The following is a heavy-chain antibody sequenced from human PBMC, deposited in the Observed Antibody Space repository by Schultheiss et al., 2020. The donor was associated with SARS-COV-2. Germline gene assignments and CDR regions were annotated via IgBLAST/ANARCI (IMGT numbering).Heavy chain of an antibody. Sequence: GGSLRLSCAASGFTLSSYAMHWVRQAPGKGLEWVAVISYDGSNKNYADSVKGRFTISRDNSKNTLYLQMNSLRAEDTAVYYCARDRSGWSRDAFDVWGQGTMVTVSS. D-gene: IGHD6-19*01. CDR2: ISYDGSNK. V-gene: IGHV3-30*07. CDR3: ARDRSGWSRDAFDV. CDR1: GFTLSSYA. J-gene: IGHJ3*01.